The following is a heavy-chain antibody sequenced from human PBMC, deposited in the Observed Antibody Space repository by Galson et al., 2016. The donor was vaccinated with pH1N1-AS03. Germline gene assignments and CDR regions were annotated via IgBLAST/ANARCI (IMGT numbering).Heavy chain of an antibody. CDR1: GFAFSRYW. Sequence: SLRLSCAAFGFAFSRYWMSWVRQAPGKGLEWVANLNPDGDYKQYVDSVKGRFTISRDNTRNSLYLQMNSLRVEETAIYYCGPNPEYGEGAYWGQGALVTVSS. CDR2: LNPDGDYK. CDR3: GPNPEYGEGAY. V-gene: IGHV3-7*01. D-gene: IGHD4-17*01. J-gene: IGHJ4*02.